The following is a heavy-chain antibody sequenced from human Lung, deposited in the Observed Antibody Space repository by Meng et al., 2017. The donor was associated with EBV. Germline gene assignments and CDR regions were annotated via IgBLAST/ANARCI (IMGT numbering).Heavy chain of an antibody. CDR1: GGSISSGGYY. CDR2: IYYSGST. Sequence: QVQVQESGPGLVNPSQTLSLTCTVSGGSISSGGYYWSWIRQHPGKGLEWIGYIYYSGSTYYNPSLKSLVTISVDTSKNQFSLKLSSVTAADTAVYYCARVVAGRYNWFDPWGQGTLVTVSS. CDR3: ARVVAGRYNWFDP. V-gene: IGHV4-31*01. D-gene: IGHD6-6*01. J-gene: IGHJ5*02.